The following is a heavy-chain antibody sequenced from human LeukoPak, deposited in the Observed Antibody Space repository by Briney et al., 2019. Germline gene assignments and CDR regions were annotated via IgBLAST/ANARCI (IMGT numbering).Heavy chain of an antibody. J-gene: IGHJ4*02. D-gene: IGHD1-26*01. CDR2: IIPAFDKT. CDR3: ARVEATVKFDY. Sequence: ASVKVSCKASGGTFSSYAISWVRQAPGQGLEYMGGIIPAFDKTNYARKFQGRVTITADESTSTAYLELISLRSEDTAVYYCARVEATVKFDYWGQGPLVNVSS. CDR1: GGTFSSYA. V-gene: IGHV1-69*13.